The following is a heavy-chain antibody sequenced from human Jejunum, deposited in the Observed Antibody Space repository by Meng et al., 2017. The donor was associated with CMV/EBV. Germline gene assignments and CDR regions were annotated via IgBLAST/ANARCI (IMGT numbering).Heavy chain of an antibody. CDR2: ITLSGNTA. Sequence: EFTFSRYEKNWGRQAPGKGLEWVASITLSGNTAYYAESAKGRFTISKDNSKNTLYLQMASLAGDDTAVYYCSIDRWSEGSADVWGQGTVVTVSS. CDR3: SIDRWSEGSADV. D-gene: IGHD4-23*01. J-gene: IGHJ3*01. CDR1: EFTFSRYE. V-gene: IGHV3-23*01.